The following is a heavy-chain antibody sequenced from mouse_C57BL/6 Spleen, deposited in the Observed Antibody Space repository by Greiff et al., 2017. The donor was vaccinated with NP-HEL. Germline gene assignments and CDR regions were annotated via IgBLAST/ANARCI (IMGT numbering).Heavy chain of an antibody. J-gene: IGHJ4*01. Sequence: EVMLVESGAELVRPGASVKLSCTASGFNIKDYYMHWVKQRPEQGLEWIGRIDPEDGDTEYAPKFQGKATMTADTSSNTAYLQLSSLTSEDTAVYYCTTWEGLRLRGDAMDYWGQGTSVTVSS. V-gene: IGHV14-1*01. CDR1: GFNIKDYY. CDR2: IDPEDGDT. CDR3: TTWEGLRLRGDAMDY. D-gene: IGHD3-2*02.